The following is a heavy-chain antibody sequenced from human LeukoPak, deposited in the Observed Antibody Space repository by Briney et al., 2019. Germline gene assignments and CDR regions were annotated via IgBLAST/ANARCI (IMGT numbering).Heavy chain of an antibody. D-gene: IGHD3-22*01. J-gene: IGHJ4*02. CDR3: ARGNYYDSSGVDY. CDR2: IYTSGST. CDR1: GGSISSGSYY. V-gene: IGHV4-61*02. Sequence: PSETLSLTCTVSGGSISSGSYYWSWIRQPAGKGLEWIGRIYTSGSTNYNPSLKSRVTISVDTYKNQFSLKLSSVTAADTAVYYCARGNYYDSSGVDYWGQGTLVTVSS.